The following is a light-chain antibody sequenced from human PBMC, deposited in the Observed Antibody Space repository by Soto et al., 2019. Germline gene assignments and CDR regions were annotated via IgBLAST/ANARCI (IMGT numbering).Light chain of an antibody. J-gene: IGKJ5*01. V-gene: IGKV3-11*01. Sequence: EIVLTQSPGTLSLSPGERATLSCRASRSVGAYLAWYQQSPGLAPRLLIYAASNRATGIPDRFSGSGSGTDFTLTISSLEPEDFALYYCQQRSNWPITFGQGTRLEI. CDR1: RSVGAY. CDR3: QQRSNWPIT. CDR2: AAS.